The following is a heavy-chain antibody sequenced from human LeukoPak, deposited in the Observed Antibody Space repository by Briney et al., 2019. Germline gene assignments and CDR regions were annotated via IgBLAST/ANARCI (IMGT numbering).Heavy chain of an antibody. J-gene: IGHJ5*02. CDR2: IYYSGST. CDR3: ARRSIAVAGYFP. Sequence: PSETLSLTCTVSGGSISSHYWSWLRQPPGKGLEWIGYIYYSGSTNYNPSLKSRVTISVDTSKNQFSLKLSSVTAADTAVYYCARRSIAVAGYFPWGQGTLVTVSS. D-gene: IGHD6-19*01. CDR1: GGSISSHY. V-gene: IGHV4-59*11.